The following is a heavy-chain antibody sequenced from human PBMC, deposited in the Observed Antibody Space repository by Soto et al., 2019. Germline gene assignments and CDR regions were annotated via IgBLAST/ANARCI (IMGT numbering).Heavy chain of an antibody. CDR3: VRNWRYYGGDYYYGMDA. CDR1: GFSLNTGGVG. D-gene: IGHD3-10*01. J-gene: IGHJ6*02. V-gene: IGHV2-5*02. CDR2: IYWDDDE. Sequence: ITLKESGPTLVKPTQTLTLTCTFSGFSLNTGGVGVGWVRQPRGKAMEWLALIYWDDDERYRPSLRSRLNITKDTINNQVVLTMTNMGPEDTATYYCVRNWRYYGGDYYYGMDAWGQGTTVTVSS.